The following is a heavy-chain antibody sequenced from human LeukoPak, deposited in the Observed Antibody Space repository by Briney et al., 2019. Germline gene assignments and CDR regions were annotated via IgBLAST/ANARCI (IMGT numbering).Heavy chain of an antibody. CDR3: AKSIAAAGFDP. D-gene: IGHD6-13*01. Sequence: ASVKVSCKASGYTFTSYAMNWVRQAPGQGLEWMGWINTNTGNPTYARGFTGRFVFSLDTPVSTAYLQISSLKAEDTAVYYCAKSIAAAGFDPWGQGTLVTVSS. CDR1: GYTFTSYA. CDR2: INTNTGNP. J-gene: IGHJ5*02. V-gene: IGHV7-4-1*02.